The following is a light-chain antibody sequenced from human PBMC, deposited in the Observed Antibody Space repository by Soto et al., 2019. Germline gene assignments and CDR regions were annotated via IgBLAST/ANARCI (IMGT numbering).Light chain of an antibody. CDR3: SSYTGSNTLYV. CDR1: SSDVGGYDY. J-gene: IGLJ1*01. CDR2: EVT. V-gene: IGLV2-14*01. Sequence: HSALTQPAPVSGSPGLSITISGTGTSSDVGGYDYVSWYQQHPGKAPKLMIYEVTNRPSGVSNRFSASKSGDTASLTISGLKAEDEADYYCSSYTGSNTLYVFGTGSKVTVL.